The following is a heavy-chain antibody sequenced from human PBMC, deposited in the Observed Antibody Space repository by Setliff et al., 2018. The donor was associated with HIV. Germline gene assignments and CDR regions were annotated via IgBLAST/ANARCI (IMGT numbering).Heavy chain of an antibody. D-gene: IGHD6-19*01. CDR1: GFTFSSYA. J-gene: IGHJ4*02. CDR3: AKDSRSGWSSQPPSQFDY. V-gene: IGHV3-23*01. CDR2: ITGSAGST. Sequence: GGSLRLSCAASGFTFSSYAVSWVCQAPGKGLEWVSAITGSAGSTYYADSVKGRFTITRDNSKNTLYLQMNSLRAEDTAVYYCAKDSRSGWSSQPPSQFDYWGQGTLVTVSS.